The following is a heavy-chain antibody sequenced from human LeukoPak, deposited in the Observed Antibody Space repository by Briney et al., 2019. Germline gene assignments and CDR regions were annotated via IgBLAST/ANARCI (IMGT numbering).Heavy chain of an antibody. J-gene: IGHJ6*02. CDR3: ARVWEPPYYGFWSGYYPHYYYYGMDV. Sequence: SETLSLTCTVSGRSISSYYWSWIRQPPGKGLEWIGYIYYSGSTNYSPSLKSRVTISVDTSKNQFSLKLSSVTAADTAVYYCARVWEPPYYGFWSGYYPHYYYYGMDVWGQGTTVTVSS. CDR1: GRSISSYY. CDR2: IYYSGST. D-gene: IGHD3-3*01. V-gene: IGHV4-59*01.